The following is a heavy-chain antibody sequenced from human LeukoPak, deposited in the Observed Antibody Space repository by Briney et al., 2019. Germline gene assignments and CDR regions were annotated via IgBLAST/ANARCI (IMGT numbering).Heavy chain of an antibody. CDR2: ISSSSSYI. D-gene: IGHD1-7*01. CDR3: ARKGLGGELGGFDS. Sequence: GSLRLSCAASGFTFSSHDMHWVRQAPGKGLEWVSSISSSSSYIYYADSVKGRFTISRDNAKNSLYLQMNSLRVEDTALYHCARKGLGGELGGFDSWGQGTLVTVSS. J-gene: IGHJ4*02. CDR1: GFTFSSHD. V-gene: IGHV3-21*04.